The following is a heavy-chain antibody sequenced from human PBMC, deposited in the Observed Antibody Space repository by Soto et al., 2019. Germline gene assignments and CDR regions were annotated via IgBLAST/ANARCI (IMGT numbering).Heavy chain of an antibody. CDR1: GFTFGNYA. Sequence: EVQLLESGGGLVQPGGSLRLYCAASGFTFGNYALNWVRQAPGKGLEWVSALSGSGGRANYADSVKGRFTISRDNSKNTLYLQMNSLRAEDTAVYDCAKPDYWGQGTMVTVSS. CDR2: LSGSGGRA. V-gene: IGHV3-23*01. CDR3: AKPDY. J-gene: IGHJ4*02.